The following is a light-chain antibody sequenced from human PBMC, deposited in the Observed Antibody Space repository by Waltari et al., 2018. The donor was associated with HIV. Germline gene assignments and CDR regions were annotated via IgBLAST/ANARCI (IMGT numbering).Light chain of an antibody. CDR2: EVS. V-gene: IGLV2-14*01. CDR1: SSDVGDYYS. Sequence: QSALTQPASVSGSPGQSITISCTGTSSDVGDYYSVSWYQLHPGKAPKLMIYEVSKRRSGVSNRLSGSKSGNTASLTISGLQAEDEADYYCSSYTTSSTWVFGGGTTLTVL. CDR3: SSYTTSSTWV. J-gene: IGLJ3*02.